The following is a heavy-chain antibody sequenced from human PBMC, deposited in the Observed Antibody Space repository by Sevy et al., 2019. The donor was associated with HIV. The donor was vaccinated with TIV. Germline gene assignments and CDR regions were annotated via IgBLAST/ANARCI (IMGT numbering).Heavy chain of an antibody. D-gene: IGHD1-26*01. CDR3: ARYPFNSGNYFDY. J-gene: IGHJ4*02. CDR2: IHYSGST. V-gene: IGHV4-59*01. Sequence: SETLSLTCSVSGDSISSYYWSWIRQSPGNGLEWIGNIHYSGSTKYNPSLKSRVTISIHTSKIHFSLKLSSVTAADMAVYYCARYPFNSGNYFDYWGQGTLVTVSS. CDR1: GDSISSYY.